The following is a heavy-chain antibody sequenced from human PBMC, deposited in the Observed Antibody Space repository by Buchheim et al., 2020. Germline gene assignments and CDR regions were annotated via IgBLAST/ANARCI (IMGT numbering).Heavy chain of an antibody. CDR2: IKSKTDGATT. CDR1: GFTFSNAW. D-gene: IGHD4-23*01. Sequence: EVQLVESGGGLVKPGGSLRLSCAASGFTFSNAWMSWVRQAPGKGLEWVGRIKSKTDGATTDYAAPVKARFTISRDDSKNTLYLQMNSLKTEDTAVYYCTTDLATVVTQYYYYGMDVWGQGTT. CDR3: TTDLATVVTQYYYYGMDV. V-gene: IGHV3-15*01. J-gene: IGHJ6*02.